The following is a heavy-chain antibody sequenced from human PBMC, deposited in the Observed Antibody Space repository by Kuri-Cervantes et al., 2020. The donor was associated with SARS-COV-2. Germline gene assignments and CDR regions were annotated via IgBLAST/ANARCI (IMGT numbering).Heavy chain of an antibody. CDR1: GGTFSSYA. Sequence: SVKVSCKASGGTFSSYAISWVRQAPGQGLEWMGGIIPIFGTANYAQKFQGRVTITAGESTSTAYMELSSLRSEDTAVYYCARGLGIAAAFGAWGQGTLVTVSS. V-gene: IGHV1-69*13. CDR3: ARGLGIAAAFGA. J-gene: IGHJ5*02. CDR2: IIPIFGTA. D-gene: IGHD6-13*01.